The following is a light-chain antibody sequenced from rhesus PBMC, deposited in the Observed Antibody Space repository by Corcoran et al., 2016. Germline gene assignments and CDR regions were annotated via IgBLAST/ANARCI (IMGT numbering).Light chain of an antibody. CDR1: QSVSSY. CDR3: LQSSNWLT. V-gene: IGKV3-24*04. J-gene: IGKJ4*01. CDR2: GAS. Sequence: EIVMTQSPATLALSPGERATLSCRASQSVSSYLAWYQQKPGQAPRLLIYGASSRATGIPTRFSGSGSGTEFTLTISSLEPEDVGVYFCLQSSNWLTFGGGTKVEIK.